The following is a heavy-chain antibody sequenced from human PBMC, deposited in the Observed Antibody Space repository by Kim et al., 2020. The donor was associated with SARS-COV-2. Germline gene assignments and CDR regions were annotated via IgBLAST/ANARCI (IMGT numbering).Heavy chain of an antibody. Sequence: EPVKGRFTIYRDNSKNTLSLQMNSLRPEDTAVYYCARGGDSSRWLNWFDPWGQGTLVTVSS. D-gene: IGHD6-13*01. V-gene: IGHV3-30*01. J-gene: IGHJ5*02. CDR3: ARGGDSSRWLNWFDP.